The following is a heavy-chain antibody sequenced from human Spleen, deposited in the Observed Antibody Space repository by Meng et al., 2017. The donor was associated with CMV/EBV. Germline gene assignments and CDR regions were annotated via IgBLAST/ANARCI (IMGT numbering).Heavy chain of an antibody. V-gene: IGHV3-30-3*01. CDR1: GFTFSSYA. Sequence: GESLKISCAASGFTFSSYAMHWVRQAPGKGLEWVAVISYDGSNKYYADSVKGRFTISRDNSKNTLYLQMNSLRAEDTAVYYCKTGYSNLDYWGQGTLVTVSS. CDR2: ISYDGSNK. CDR3: KTGYSNLDY. J-gene: IGHJ4*02. D-gene: IGHD4-11*01.